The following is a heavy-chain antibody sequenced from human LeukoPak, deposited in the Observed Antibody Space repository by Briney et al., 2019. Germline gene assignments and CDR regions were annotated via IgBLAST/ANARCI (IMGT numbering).Heavy chain of an antibody. J-gene: IGHJ4*02. CDR3: ARASWAMVRGVPQR. V-gene: IGHV1-46*03. Sequence: ASVKVSCKASGYTFTSYYMHWVRQAPGQGPEWMGIINPSGGSTSYAQKFQGRVTMTRDTSTSTAYMELSSLRPEDTAVYYCARASWAMVRGVPQRWGQGTLVTVSS. CDR1: GYTFTSYY. CDR2: INPSGGST. D-gene: IGHD3-10*01.